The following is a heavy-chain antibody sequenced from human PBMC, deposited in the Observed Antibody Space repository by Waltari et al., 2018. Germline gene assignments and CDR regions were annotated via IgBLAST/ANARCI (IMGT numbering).Heavy chain of an antibody. D-gene: IGHD3-16*02. CDR2: IRNRGNSYTT. Sequence: EVQLVESGGGLVQPGGSLRLSCAASGFTFSDHYMDWVRQAPGKGLEWVGRIRNRGNSYTTEYAASGKGRFTISRDESKNSLYLQMNSLETEDTAVYYCARSNSYSPFDYWGQGILVTVSS. CDR1: GFTFSDHY. J-gene: IGHJ4*02. V-gene: IGHV3-72*01. CDR3: ARSNSYSPFDY.